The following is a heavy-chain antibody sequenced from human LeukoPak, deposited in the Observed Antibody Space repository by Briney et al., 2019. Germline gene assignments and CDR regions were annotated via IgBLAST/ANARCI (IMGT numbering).Heavy chain of an antibody. Sequence: WASVKVSCKASGYTFTSYGISWVRQAPGQGLEWMGWISAYNGNTNYAQKLQGRVTMTTDTSTSTSYMELRSLTSDDTAVYFCARAPVTLNALDIWGQGTMVTVSS. CDR1: GYTFTSYG. V-gene: IGHV1-18*01. J-gene: IGHJ3*02. CDR2: ISAYNGNT. D-gene: IGHD2-2*01. CDR3: ARAPVTLNALDI.